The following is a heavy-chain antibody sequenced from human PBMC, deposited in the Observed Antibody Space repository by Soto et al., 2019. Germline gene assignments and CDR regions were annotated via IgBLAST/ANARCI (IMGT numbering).Heavy chain of an antibody. J-gene: IGHJ6*02. CDR3: ARDVGSVVVASGLDV. D-gene: IGHD2-15*01. CDR2: IYYSGST. Sequence: SETLSLTCTVSGVSISSGGYYWSWIRQHPGKGLEWIGYIYYSGSTYYNPSLKSRVTISVDTSKNQFSLKLSSVTAADTAVYYCARDVGSVVVASGLDVWGQGTTVTVSS. CDR1: GVSISSGGYY. V-gene: IGHV4-31*03.